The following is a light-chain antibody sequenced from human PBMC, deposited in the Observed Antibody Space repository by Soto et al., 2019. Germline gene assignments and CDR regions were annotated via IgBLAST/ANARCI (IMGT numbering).Light chain of an antibody. J-gene: IGLJ3*02. CDR2: EVS. CDR3: QSYDSSLSGSV. CDR1: SSDVGGYDY. Sequence: QSALTQPASVSGSPGQSITISCTGTSSDVGGYDYVSWYQQHPGKAPKLMIYEVSDRPLGVSNRFSGSKSGNTASLTISGLQAEDEADYYCQSYDSSLSGSVFGGGTKLTVL. V-gene: IGLV2-14*01.